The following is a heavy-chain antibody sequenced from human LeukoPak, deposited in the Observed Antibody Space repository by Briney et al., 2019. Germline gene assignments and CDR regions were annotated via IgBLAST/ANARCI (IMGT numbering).Heavy chain of an antibody. D-gene: IGHD2-15*01. Sequence: PGGSLRLSCAASGFTFSSYAMSWVRQAPGKGLEWVSAISGSGGSTYYADSVKGRFTISRDNSKNTLYLQMNSLRAEDTAVYYCAKDSIVVVVAAIPNAFDIWGQGTMVTVSS. CDR1: GFTFSSYA. J-gene: IGHJ3*02. V-gene: IGHV3-23*01. CDR3: AKDSIVVVVAAIPNAFDI. CDR2: ISGSGGST.